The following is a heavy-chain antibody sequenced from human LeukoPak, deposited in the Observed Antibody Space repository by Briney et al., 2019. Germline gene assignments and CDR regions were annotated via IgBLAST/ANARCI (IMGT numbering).Heavy chain of an antibody. CDR2: INPNSGGT. Sequence: GASVKVSCKASGYTFTGYYMHWVRQAPGQGLEWMGWINPNSGGTNYTQKFQGRVTMTRDTSISTAYMELSRLRSDDTAVYYCARDTQVGATKDYYYGMDVWGQGTTVTVSS. V-gene: IGHV1-2*02. CDR3: ARDTQVGATKDYYYGMDV. CDR1: GYTFTGYY. D-gene: IGHD1-26*01. J-gene: IGHJ6*02.